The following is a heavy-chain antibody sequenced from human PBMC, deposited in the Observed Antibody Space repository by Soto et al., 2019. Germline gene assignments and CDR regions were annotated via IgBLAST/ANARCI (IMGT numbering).Heavy chain of an antibody. CDR3: ARGKHGNIVDSDAFDI. Sequence: ASVKVSCKASGGTFSSYTISWVRQAPGQGLEWMGRIIPILGIANYAQKFQGRVTITADKSTSTAYMELSSLRSEDTAVYYCARGKHGNIVDSDAFDIWGQGTMVTVSS. J-gene: IGHJ3*02. CDR2: IIPILGIA. V-gene: IGHV1-69*02. CDR1: GGTFSSYT. D-gene: IGHD5-12*01.